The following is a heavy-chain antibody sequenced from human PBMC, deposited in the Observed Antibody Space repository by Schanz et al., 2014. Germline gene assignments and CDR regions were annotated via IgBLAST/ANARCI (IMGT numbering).Heavy chain of an antibody. Sequence: VQLVESGGGLVKPGGSLRLSCVASGFTFRRFGVSWVRQAPGKGLEWVSVIAGDGGGPNYADSVKGRFTISRDNSDITMYLQMNNLRAEDTAVYYCARGTGTFDSWGQVTLVTVSS. V-gene: IGHV3-23*04. J-gene: IGHJ4*02. D-gene: IGHD3-9*01. CDR2: IAGDGGGP. CDR1: GFTFRRFG. CDR3: ARGTGTFDS.